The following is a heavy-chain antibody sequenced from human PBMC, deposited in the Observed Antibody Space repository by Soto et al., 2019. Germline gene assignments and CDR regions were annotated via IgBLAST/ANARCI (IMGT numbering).Heavy chain of an antibody. V-gene: IGHV4-4*02. J-gene: IGHJ5*02. CDR1: GASISNTEW. CDR2: VHHSGDT. Sequence: QVQLQQSGPGLVKPSATLSLTCTVSGASISNTEWWHWVRQPPGKGLEWIGEVHHSGDTNDNPSLKSRDTMSVDKPKNQFSLMLTSVTAADTAVYYCAKWHPLNPWGQGTLVTVS. CDR3: AKWHPLNP. D-gene: IGHD2-8*01.